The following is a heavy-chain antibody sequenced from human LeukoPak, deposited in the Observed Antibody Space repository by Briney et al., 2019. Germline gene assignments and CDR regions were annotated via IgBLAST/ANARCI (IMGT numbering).Heavy chain of an antibody. V-gene: IGHV4-31*03. CDR1: GGSISSGGYY. D-gene: IGHD2-21*01. J-gene: IGHJ4*02. CDR3: AREHLFGSFDY. CDR2: IYYSGST. Sequence: SQTLFLTCTVSGGSISSGGYYWSWIRQHPGKGLEWIGYIYYSGSTYYNPSLKSRVTISVDTSKNQFSLKLSSVTAADTAVYYCAREHLFGSFDYWGQGTLVTVSS.